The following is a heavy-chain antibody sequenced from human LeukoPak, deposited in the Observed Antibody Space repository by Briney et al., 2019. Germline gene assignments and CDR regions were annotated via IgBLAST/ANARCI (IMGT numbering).Heavy chain of an antibody. CDR2: IRYDGSNK. V-gene: IGHV3-30*02. J-gene: IGHJ4*02. D-gene: IGHD2-21*02. CDR3: AKDRAYCGGDCYSGYDY. CDR1: GFTFSSYG. Sequence: PGGSLRLSCAASGFTFSSYGMHWVCQAPGKGLEWVAFIRYDGSNKYYADSVKGRFTISRDNSKNTLYLQMNSLRAEDTAVYYCAKDRAYCGGDCYSGYDYWGQGTLVTVSS.